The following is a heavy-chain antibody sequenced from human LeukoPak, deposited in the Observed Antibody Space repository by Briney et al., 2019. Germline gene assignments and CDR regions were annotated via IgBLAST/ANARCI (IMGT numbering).Heavy chain of an antibody. CDR1: GGSFSGYY. Sequence: SETLSLTCAVYGGSFSGYYWSWIRQPPGKGLEWIGEINHSGSTNYNPSLKSRVTISVDKSKNQFSLKLSSVTAADTAVYYCARGGGIQLWLGANPIDYWGQGTLITVSP. CDR2: INHSGST. D-gene: IGHD5-18*01. CDR3: ARGGGIQLWLGANPIDY. V-gene: IGHV4-34*01. J-gene: IGHJ4*02.